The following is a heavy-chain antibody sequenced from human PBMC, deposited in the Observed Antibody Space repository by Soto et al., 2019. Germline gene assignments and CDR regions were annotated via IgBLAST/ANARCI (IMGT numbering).Heavy chain of an antibody. CDR1: GYTFTSYA. CDR2: INAGNGNT. CDR3: ARDTYGSGSYYNPSPQGY. V-gene: IGHV1-3*01. J-gene: IGHJ4*02. Sequence: ASVKVSCKASGYTFTSYAMHWVRQAPGQRLEWMGWINAGNGNTKYSQKFQGRVTITRDTSASTAYMELSSLRSEDTAVYYCARDTYGSGSYYNPSPQGYWGQGTLVTVSS. D-gene: IGHD3-10*01.